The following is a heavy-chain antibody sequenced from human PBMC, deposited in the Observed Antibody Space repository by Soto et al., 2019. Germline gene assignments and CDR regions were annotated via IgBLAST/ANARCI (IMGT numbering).Heavy chain of an antibody. D-gene: IGHD3-22*01. CDR3: ARKGSGYNDAFDI. J-gene: IGHJ3*02. CDR1: GGSISSGGYY. Sequence: QVQLHESGPGLVKPSQTLSLTCTVSGGSISSGGYYWSWIRQHPGKGLEWIGYIYYSGSTYYNPSLKSRVTISVDTSKNQFSLKLSSVTAADTAVYYCARKGSGYNDAFDIWGQGTMVTVSS. CDR2: IYYSGST. V-gene: IGHV4-31*03.